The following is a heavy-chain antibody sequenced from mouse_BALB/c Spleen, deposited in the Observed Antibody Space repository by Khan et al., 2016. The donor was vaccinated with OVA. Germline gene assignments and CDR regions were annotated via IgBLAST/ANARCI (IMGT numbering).Heavy chain of an antibody. J-gene: IGHJ1*01. Sequence: EVELVESGPGLVKPSQSLSLTCTVAGYSITSDYAWNWIRQFPGNKLEWMAYISYSGSTRSNPSLNSRISITRDTSKNQFFLQLNSVTTEDTATYYCARRYYYGQWYFDVWCAGTTVTVSS. D-gene: IGHD1-1*01. CDR1: GYSITSDYA. V-gene: IGHV3-2*02. CDR2: ISYSGST. CDR3: ARRYYYGQWYFDV.